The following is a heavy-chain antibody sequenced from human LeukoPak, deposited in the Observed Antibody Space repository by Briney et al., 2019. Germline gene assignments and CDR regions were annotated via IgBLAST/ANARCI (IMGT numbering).Heavy chain of an antibody. CDR3: ARVRYYDSSGPIDY. D-gene: IGHD3-22*01. Sequence: ASVKVSCKASGYTFTVYYVHWVRQAPGQGLEWMGRINPNSGGTNYAQKFQGRVTMARDTSISTAYMELSSLRSDDTAVYYCARVRYYDSSGPIDYWGQGTLVTVSS. V-gene: IGHV1-2*06. CDR2: INPNSGGT. J-gene: IGHJ4*02. CDR1: GYTFTVYY.